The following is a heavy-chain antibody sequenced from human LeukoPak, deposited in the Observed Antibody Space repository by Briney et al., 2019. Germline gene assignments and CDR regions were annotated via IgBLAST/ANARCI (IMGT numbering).Heavy chain of an antibody. J-gene: IGHJ4*02. CDR2: ISSNGGST. Sequence: PGGSLRLSCAASGFTFSTYAMHWVRQAPGKGLEYVSAISSNGGSTYYANSVKGRFTISRDNSENTLYLQMGSLRAEDMAVYYCARVSSTWTLIDYWGQGTLVTVSS. D-gene: IGHD2-2*01. CDR1: GFTFSTYA. CDR3: ARVSSTWTLIDY. V-gene: IGHV3-64*01.